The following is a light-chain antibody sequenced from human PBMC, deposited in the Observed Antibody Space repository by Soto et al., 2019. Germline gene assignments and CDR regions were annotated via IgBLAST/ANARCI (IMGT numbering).Light chain of an antibody. CDR2: KAS. V-gene: IGKV1-5*03. CDR3: KQNHSYWT. J-gene: IGKJ1*01. CDR1: QSIVSW. Sequence: DIQMTQSPSTLSAFVGDRVTITCRASQSIVSWLAWYQQKPGKAPKLLIYKASTLQNGVPSRCSESGFGIQLTLTISILQPDYLATYYRKQNHSYWTFGQGTNVDIK.